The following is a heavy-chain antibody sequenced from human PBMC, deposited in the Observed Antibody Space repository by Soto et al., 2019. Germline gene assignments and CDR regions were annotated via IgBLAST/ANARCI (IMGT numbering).Heavy chain of an antibody. J-gene: IGHJ5*02. CDR1: GGSISSGDYY. Sequence: QVQLQESGPGLVKPSQTLSLTCTVSGGSISSGDYYWSWIRQPPGKGLEWIGSIYYSGSTYYNPSLKSRVTISVDTSKNQFSLKLSSVPAAATAVYYCARAPTWTNNWFDPWGQGTLVTVSS. V-gene: IGHV4-30-4*01. CDR2: IYYSGST. CDR3: ARAPTWTNNWFDP. D-gene: IGHD3-3*01.